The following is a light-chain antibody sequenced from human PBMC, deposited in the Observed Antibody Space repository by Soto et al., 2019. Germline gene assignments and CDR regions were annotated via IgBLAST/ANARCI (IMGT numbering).Light chain of an antibody. CDR1: QGIRNY. CDR3: QKYNSAPPLT. V-gene: IGKV1-27*01. J-gene: IGKJ4*01. Sequence: DIQMTQSPSSLSASVGDRVNITCRASQGIRNYLAWYQQKPGKVPTLLIYAASTLQSGVPSRFSGSGSGTDFTLTISSLQPKDVATYYCQKYNSAPPLTFGGGTKVEIK. CDR2: AAS.